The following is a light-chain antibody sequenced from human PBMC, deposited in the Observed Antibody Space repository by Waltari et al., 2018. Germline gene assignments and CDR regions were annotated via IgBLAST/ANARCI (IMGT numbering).Light chain of an antibody. CDR1: QSVSSDY. CDR2: GAS. V-gene: IGKV3-20*01. J-gene: IGKJ1*01. Sequence: EIVLTQSPGTLSLFPGERATLSCGASQSVSSDYLAWYQQRPGQAPRLLIYGASRRPAGIPDFTLTITRLEAEDFAVYYCQQYGTSPRTFGQGTKVEIK. CDR3: QQYGTSPRT.